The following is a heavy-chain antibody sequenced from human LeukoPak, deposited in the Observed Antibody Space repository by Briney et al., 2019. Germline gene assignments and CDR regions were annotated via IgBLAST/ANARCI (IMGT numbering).Heavy chain of an antibody. CDR2: ILADGINK. CDR3: AKDFYGAGSNLDY. V-gene: IGHV3-30*02. D-gene: IGHD3-10*01. J-gene: IGHJ4*02. CDR1: GFIFRRRG. Sequence: GGSLRLPCAPSGFIFRRRGVLGPRRAPDEGVEWVAFILADGINKHYTDSVKGRFTTSTDNSKNTLYLQINSLRAEDTAVYYCAKDFYGAGSNLDYWGQGTLVTVSS.